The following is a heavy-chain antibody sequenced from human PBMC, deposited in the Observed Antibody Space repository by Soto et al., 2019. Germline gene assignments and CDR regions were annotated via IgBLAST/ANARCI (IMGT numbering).Heavy chain of an antibody. CDR1: YGSISSNNYY. CDR2: IYYSGST. D-gene: IGHD3-10*01. Sequence: QLQLQESGPGLVKPSETLSLTCTVSYGSISSNNYYWGWIRQPPGKGLEWIGSIYYSGSTYHNPSLKSRVTISVDTSKNQFSLKLYSVTAADTAVYHCARHPHSKSRLLWFGAFDYWGQGALVTVSS. J-gene: IGHJ4*02. V-gene: IGHV4-39*01. CDR3: ARHPHSKSRLLWFGAFDY.